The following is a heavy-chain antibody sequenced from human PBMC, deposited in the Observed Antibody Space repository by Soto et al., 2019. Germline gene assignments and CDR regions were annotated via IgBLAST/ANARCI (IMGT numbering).Heavy chain of an antibody. J-gene: IGHJ4*02. CDR1: GFTFSSYA. CDR3: ARGLAVACTALDY. CDR2: ISYDGSNK. D-gene: IGHD6-19*01. V-gene: IGHV3-30-3*01. Sequence: QVQLAESGGGVVQPGRSLRLYCAASGFTFSSYAMHWVRQAPGKGLEWVAVISYDGSNKYYADSVKGRFTISRDNSKNTLYLQMNSLRAEDTAVYYCARGLAVACTALDYWGQGTLVTVSS.